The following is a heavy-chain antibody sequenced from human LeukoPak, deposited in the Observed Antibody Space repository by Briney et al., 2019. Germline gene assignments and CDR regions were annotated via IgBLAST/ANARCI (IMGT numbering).Heavy chain of an antibody. CDR3: VKPLGSSGYGYFFDY. CDR1: GFTFSSYA. D-gene: IGHD5-12*01. V-gene: IGHV3-64D*06. CDR2: IVSNAGST. J-gene: IGHJ4*02. Sequence: PGGSLRPSCSASGFTFSSYAMHWVRQAPGKGLEYVSAIVSNAGSTYYADSVKGRFTISRDNSKNTLYLQMSSLRPEDTAVYYCVKPLGSSGYGYFFDYWGQGTLVTVSS.